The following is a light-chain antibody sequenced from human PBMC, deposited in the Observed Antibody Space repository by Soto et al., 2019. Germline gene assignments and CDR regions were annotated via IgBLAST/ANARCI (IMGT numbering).Light chain of an antibody. CDR2: GAS. V-gene: IGKV3-20*01. CDR3: QHYVTSLTT. J-gene: IGKJ1*01. CDR1: QSVGTN. Sequence: EIVVTQSPATLSVSPGERATLSCRASQSVGTNLAWYQQKPGQAPRLLIFGASIRVTGIPDRFIGSGSGTDFTLTISRLEPEDFAVYYCQHYVTSLTTFGNGAKAEI.